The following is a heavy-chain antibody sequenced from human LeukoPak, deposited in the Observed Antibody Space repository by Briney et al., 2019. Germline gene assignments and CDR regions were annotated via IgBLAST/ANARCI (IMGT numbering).Heavy chain of an antibody. CDR2: IYHSGST. CDR1: GFTFSSYAM. J-gene: IGHJ4*02. D-gene: IGHD2-8*01. Sequence: PGGSLRLSCAASGFTFSSYAMSWVRQPPGKGLEWIGEIYHSGSTNYNPSLKSRVTTSVDKSKNQFSLKLSSVTAADTAVYYCATQGNGVFDYWGQGTLVTVSS. CDR3: ATQGNGVFDY. V-gene: IGHV4-4*02.